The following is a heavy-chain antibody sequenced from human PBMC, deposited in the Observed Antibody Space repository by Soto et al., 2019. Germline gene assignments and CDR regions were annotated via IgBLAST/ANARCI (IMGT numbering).Heavy chain of an antibody. V-gene: IGHV1-46*03. CDR3: ARVFQIDAFDI. J-gene: IGHJ3*02. CDR2: INPNGGST. CDR1: GYTFTSSY. Sequence: QVQLVQSGAEVKKPGASVKVSCKASGYTFTSSYIHWVRQAPGQGLEWMGIINPNGGSTTYAQRFQGRGTMTRDTSTSTIYMDLRNLRSEDTAVYYCARVFQIDAFDIWVQGTLVTVSS.